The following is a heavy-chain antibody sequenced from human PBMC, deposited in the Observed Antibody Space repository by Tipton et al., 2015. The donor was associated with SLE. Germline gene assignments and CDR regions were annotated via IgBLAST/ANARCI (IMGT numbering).Heavy chain of an antibody. V-gene: IGHV4-61*08. J-gene: IGHJ5*02. CDR2: IYYSGST. CDR1: GGSIRSGGYH. D-gene: IGHD6-6*01. Sequence: GLVKPSQTLSLTCTVSGGSIRSGGYHWTWIRQPPGKGLEWIGYIYYSGSTLYNPSLKSRVTISVDTSKNQFSLKLTSVTAADTAVYYCARGGASSIWFDPWGQGILVTVSS. CDR3: ARGGASSIWFDP.